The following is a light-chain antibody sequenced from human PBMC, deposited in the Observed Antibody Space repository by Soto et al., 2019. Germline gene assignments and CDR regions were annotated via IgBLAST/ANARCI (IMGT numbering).Light chain of an antibody. J-gene: IGKJ2*01. Sequence: EIVLTQSPAILSLSPGERATLSCKASQSVGNFLAWYQQKPGQAPRLLIYDASNRATGIPARFSGTGSGTDFTLTISSLEPEDFAVYYCQQYDSTPLYTFGQGTKLEIK. CDR1: QSVGNF. CDR2: DAS. V-gene: IGKV3-11*01. CDR3: QQYDSTPLYT.